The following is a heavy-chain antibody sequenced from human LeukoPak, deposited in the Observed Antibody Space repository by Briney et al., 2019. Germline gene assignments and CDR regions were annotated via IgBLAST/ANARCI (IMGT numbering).Heavy chain of an antibody. D-gene: IGHD3-22*01. Sequence: SETLSLTCTVSGGSISSDRFYWTWVRQPAGKGLEWIGSVYHSGSTHYSLSLKSRVTISVDTSKNQFSLKLSSVTAADTAVYYCARNDSSGYFDYWGQGTLVTVSS. CDR3: ARNDSSGYFDY. CDR2: VYHSGST. J-gene: IGHJ4*02. CDR1: GGSISSDRFY. V-gene: IGHV4-39*07.